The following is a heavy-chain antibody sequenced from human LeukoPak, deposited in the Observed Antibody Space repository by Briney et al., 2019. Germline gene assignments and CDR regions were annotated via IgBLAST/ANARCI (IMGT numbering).Heavy chain of an antibody. J-gene: IGHJ6*04. CDR2: INPNSGGT. V-gene: IGHV1-2*02. Sequence: ASVKVSCKASGYTFTGYYMHWVRQAPGQGLEWMGWINPNSGGTNYAQKFQGRVTMTRDTSISTAYMELSRLRSDDTAVYYCARDRIPGGPYSSSSVEMDVWGKGTTVTVSS. CDR3: ARDRIPGGPYSSSSVEMDV. D-gene: IGHD6-6*01. CDR1: GYTFTGYY.